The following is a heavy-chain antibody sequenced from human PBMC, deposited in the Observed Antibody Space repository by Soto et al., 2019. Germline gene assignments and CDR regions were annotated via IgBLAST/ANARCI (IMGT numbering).Heavy chain of an antibody. CDR2: ISAYNGNT. J-gene: IGHJ4*02. CDR1: GYTFTSYG. D-gene: IGHD3-10*01. Sequence: ASVKVSCKASGYTFTSYGISWVRQAPGQGLEWMGWISAYNGNTNYAQKLQGRVTMTTDTSTSTAYMELRSLRSDDTAVYYCARTPDYYGSGSYCYWGQGTLVTVSS. V-gene: IGHV1-18*01. CDR3: ARTPDYYGSGSYCY.